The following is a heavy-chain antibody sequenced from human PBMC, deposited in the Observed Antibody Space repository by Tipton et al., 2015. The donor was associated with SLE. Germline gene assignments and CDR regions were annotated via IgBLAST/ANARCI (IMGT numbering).Heavy chain of an antibody. CDR1: GFSISSYY. V-gene: IGHV4-38-2*02. Sequence: TLSLTCTVSGFSISSYYWGWIRQPPGKGLEWLGTIYHSGTTYYNPSLNSRLTLSIDTSKNQFSLKLTSVTAADPSVYYCVRLELPATKADYWGPGTLVTVSS. D-gene: IGHD5-24*01. J-gene: IGHJ4*02. CDR2: IYHSGTT. CDR3: VRLELPATKADY.